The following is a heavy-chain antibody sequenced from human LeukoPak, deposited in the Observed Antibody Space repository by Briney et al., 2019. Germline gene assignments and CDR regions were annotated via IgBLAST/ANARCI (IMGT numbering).Heavy chain of an antibody. CDR3: ARARDDYSNYLDY. V-gene: IGHV3-23*01. CDR2: ISGSDSST. D-gene: IGHD4-11*01. CDR1: GFTFSNYA. Sequence: QPGGSLRLSCAASGFTFSNYAMSWVRQAPGKGLEWVSTISGSDSSTYYADSVKGRFTISRDNSKNTLYLQMNSLRAEDTAVYYCARARDDYSNYLDYWGQGTLVTVSS. J-gene: IGHJ4*02.